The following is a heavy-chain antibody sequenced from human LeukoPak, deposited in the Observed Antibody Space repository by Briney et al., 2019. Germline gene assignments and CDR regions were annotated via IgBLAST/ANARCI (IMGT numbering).Heavy chain of an antibody. J-gene: IGHJ5*02. CDR2: ISWNSGSI. CDR3: AKGSIGENWFDP. D-gene: IGHD3-10*01. CDR1: GFTFDNYA. Sequence: GGSLRLSCAASGFTFDNYAMHWVRQAPGKGLEWVSGISWNSGSIGYADSVKGRFTISRDNAKNSLYLQMNSLRAEDTALYYCAKGSIGENWFDPWGQGTLDTVSS. V-gene: IGHV3-9*01.